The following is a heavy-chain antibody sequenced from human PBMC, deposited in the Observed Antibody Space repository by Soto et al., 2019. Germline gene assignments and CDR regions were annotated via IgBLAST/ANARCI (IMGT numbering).Heavy chain of an antibody. CDR1: GGSISSYY. D-gene: IGHD6-13*01. CDR3: ARGGTAAGHTYQLSIDP. Sequence: QVQLQESGPGLVKPAETLSLTCTVSGGSISSYYWSWIRQPPGKGLEWIGYIYYSGSTNYNPSLKSRVNISVDTSQNQCSLKLSSVTAADTAVYYCARGGTAAGHTYQLSIDPWGQGTLVTVSS. V-gene: IGHV4-59*01. J-gene: IGHJ5*02. CDR2: IYYSGST.